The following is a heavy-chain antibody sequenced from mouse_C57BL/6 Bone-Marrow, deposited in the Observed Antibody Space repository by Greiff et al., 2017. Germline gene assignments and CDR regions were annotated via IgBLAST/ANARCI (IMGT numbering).Heavy chain of an antibody. CDR1: GYTFTSYD. J-gene: IGHJ1*03. D-gene: IGHD1-1*01. Sequence: QVQLQQSGPELVKPGASVKLSCKASGYTFTSYDINWVKQRPGQGLEWIGWIYPRDGSTKYNEKFKGKATLTVDTSSSTAYMELHSLTSEDSAVYFCARVGFDGSNGDWYLDVWGTGTTVTVSS. V-gene: IGHV1-85*01. CDR3: ARVGFDGSNGDWYLDV. CDR2: IYPRDGST.